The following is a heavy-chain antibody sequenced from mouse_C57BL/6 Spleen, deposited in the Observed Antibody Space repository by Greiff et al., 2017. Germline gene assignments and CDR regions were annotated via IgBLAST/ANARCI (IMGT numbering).Heavy chain of an antibody. CDR1: GYPFTDPT. CDR2: IYPRDGST. CDR3: AKGGYGNDVDY. J-gene: IGHJ4*01. V-gene: IGHV1-78*01. Sequence: VQLQQSDAELVKPGASVKISCKVSGYPFTDPTIHWMKQRPEQGLEWIGYIYPRDGSTKYNEKFKGKATLTADKSSSTAYMQLNSLTSEDDEVDFCAKGGYGNDVDYWGQGTSVTVSS. D-gene: IGHD2-14*01.